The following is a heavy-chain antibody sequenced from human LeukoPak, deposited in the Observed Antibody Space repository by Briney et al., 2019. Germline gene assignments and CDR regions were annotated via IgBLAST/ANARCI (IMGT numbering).Heavy chain of an antibody. Sequence: GGSLRLSCAASGFTFSDYYMSWIRQAPGKGLEWVANIKQDGSEKYYVDSVKGRFTISRDNAKNSLYLQMNSLRAEDTAVYYCARDEIVVVPAAIEYYYYYYGMDVWGQGTTVTVSS. CDR1: GFTFSDYY. D-gene: IGHD2-2*01. J-gene: IGHJ6*02. CDR2: IKQDGSEK. V-gene: IGHV3-7*01. CDR3: ARDEIVVVPAAIEYYYYYYGMDV.